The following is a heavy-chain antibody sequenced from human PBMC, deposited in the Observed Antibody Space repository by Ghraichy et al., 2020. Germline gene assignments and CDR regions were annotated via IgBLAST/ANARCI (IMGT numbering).Heavy chain of an antibody. CDR1: GGSISSYY. D-gene: IGHD2-15*01. CDR3: ARWGYCSGGSCDWVSDYFDY. V-gene: IGHV4-59*01. CDR2: IYYSGST. J-gene: IGHJ4*02. Sequence: SETLSLTCTVSGGSISSYYWSWIRQPPGKGLEWIGYIYYSGSTNYNPSLKSRVTISVVTSKNQFSLKLSSVTAADTAVYYCARWGYCSGGSCDWVSDYFDYWGQGTLVTVSS.